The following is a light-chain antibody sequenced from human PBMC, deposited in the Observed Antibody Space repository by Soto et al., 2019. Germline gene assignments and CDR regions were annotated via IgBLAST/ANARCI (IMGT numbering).Light chain of an antibody. CDR1: QRVSSRY. V-gene: IGKV3-20*01. CDR3: QQYGTSEII. J-gene: IGKJ5*01. Sequence: IVLTQSPGTLSLSPGDRATLSCRASQRVSSRYLAWYQQKHGQAPSILIFGASNRDTGIPDRFSGSGSGTDFTLTISRLETEDFEVFYCQQYGTSEIIFGQGTRLEIK. CDR2: GAS.